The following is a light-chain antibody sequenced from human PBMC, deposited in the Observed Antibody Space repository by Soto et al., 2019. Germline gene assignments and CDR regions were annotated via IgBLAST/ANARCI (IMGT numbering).Light chain of an antibody. CDR1: QSISSW. CDR2: NAS. V-gene: IGKV1-5*03. CDR3: QQYNSYWT. J-gene: IGKJ1*01. Sequence: DIQMTQSPSTLSASVGDRVTITCRASQSISSWLALYQQKPGKAPKLLIYNASSLESGVPSSFSGSGSGTEFTLTISSLQPDDFATYYCQQYNSYWTFGQGTKVEIK.